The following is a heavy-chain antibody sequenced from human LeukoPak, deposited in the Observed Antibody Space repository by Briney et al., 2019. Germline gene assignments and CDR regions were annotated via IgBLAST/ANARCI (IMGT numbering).Heavy chain of an antibody. V-gene: IGHV4-59*01. CDR3: ARLVKQQLVFLHWYFDL. J-gene: IGHJ2*01. Sequence: SETLSLTCTVSGASMSSYYWSWIRQPPGKGLEWIGYIYYSGSTNYNPSLKSRVSISVDTSKNQFSLKLSSVTAVDTAVYYCARLVKQQLVFLHWYFDLWGRGTLVTVSS. CDR2: IYYSGST. CDR1: GASMSSYY. D-gene: IGHD6-13*01.